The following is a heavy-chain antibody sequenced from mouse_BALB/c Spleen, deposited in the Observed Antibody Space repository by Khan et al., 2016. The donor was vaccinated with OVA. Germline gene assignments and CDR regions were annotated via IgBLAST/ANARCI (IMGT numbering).Heavy chain of an antibody. V-gene: IGHV2-6-1*01. CDR3: ARQPYYHYNIMDY. CDR2: IWSDGST. Sequence: VQLQESGPGLVAPSQSLSITCTISGFSLTNYGVHWVRQPPGKGLEWLVVIWSDGSTTYNSALKSRLTITKANSKSQVFLEMNSLQTDDTAMYFCARQPYYHYNIMDYWGQGTSVTVSS. CDR1: GFSLTNYG. J-gene: IGHJ4*01. D-gene: IGHD2-10*01.